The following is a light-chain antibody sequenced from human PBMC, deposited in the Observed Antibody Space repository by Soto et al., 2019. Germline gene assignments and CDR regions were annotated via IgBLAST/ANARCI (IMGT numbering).Light chain of an antibody. CDR1: SSDVGNYNR. CDR2: EVS. J-gene: IGLJ1*01. CDR3: SSYTSSTIVYI. V-gene: IGLV2-18*02. Sequence: QSVLTQPPSVSGCPGQSVTICCTGTSSDVGNYNRVSWYQQPPGTAPKLMIYEVSNRPSGVPDRFSGSKSGNTASLTISGLQAEDEADYYCSSYTSSTIVYIFGSGTKVTVL.